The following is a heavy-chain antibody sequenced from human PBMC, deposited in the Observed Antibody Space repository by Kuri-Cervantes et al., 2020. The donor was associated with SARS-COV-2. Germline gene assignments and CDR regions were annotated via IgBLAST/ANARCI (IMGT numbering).Heavy chain of an antibody. CDR2: IHNSLDVI. Sequence: GESLKISCAASGFTFNRHPMNWVRQAPGKGLEWVSYIHNSLDVIYYADSVRGRFTISRDNARNSLYLQMNSLRVDDTAVYYCTIDQRSGNMDAWGQGTTVTVSS. V-gene: IGHV3-48*04. J-gene: IGHJ6*02. CDR1: GFTFNRHP. D-gene: IGHD6-25*01. CDR3: TIDQRSGNMDA.